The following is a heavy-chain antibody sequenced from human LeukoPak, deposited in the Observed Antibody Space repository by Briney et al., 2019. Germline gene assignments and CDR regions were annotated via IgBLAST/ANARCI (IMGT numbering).Heavy chain of an antibody. Sequence: SETLSLTCTVSGGSISSYYWSWIRQPAGKGLEWIGRIYTSGSTNYNPSLKSRVTMSVDTSKNQFSLKLSSVTAADTAVYYCARETYYYGSGSQSYYFDYWGQGTLVTVSS. V-gene: IGHV4-4*07. CDR1: GGSISSYY. D-gene: IGHD3-10*01. J-gene: IGHJ4*02. CDR2: IYTSGST. CDR3: ARETYYYGSGSQSYYFDY.